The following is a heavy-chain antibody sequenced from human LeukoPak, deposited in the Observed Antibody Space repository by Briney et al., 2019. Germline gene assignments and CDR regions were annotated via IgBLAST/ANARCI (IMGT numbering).Heavy chain of an antibody. CDR1: GGSISSYY. CDR3: AGVKTYYYDSSGYYAY. D-gene: IGHD3-22*01. CDR2: IYYSGST. Sequence: SETLSLTCTVSGGSISSYYWSGIRQPPGKGLEWIGYIYYSGSTNYNPSLKSRVTISVDTSKNQFSLKLSSVTAADTAVYYCAGVKTYYYDSSGYYAYWGQGTLVTVSS. J-gene: IGHJ4*02. V-gene: IGHV4-59*01.